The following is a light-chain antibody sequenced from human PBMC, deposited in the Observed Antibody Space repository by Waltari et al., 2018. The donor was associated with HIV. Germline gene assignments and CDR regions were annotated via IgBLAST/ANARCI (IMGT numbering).Light chain of an antibody. Sequence: QSALTQPASVSGSPGQSITISCTGTSSDIGGYIYVSWYQQHSGKAPKRMIYEASNRPSGVSERFAGSKSGNTASLTISGLQAEDEADYYCVSYTSSSTLILGGGTKVTVL. CDR3: VSYTSSSTLI. J-gene: IGLJ2*01. V-gene: IGLV2-14*01. CDR1: SSDIGGYIY. CDR2: EAS.